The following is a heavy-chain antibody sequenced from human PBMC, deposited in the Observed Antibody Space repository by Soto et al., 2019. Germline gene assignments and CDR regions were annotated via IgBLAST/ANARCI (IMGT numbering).Heavy chain of an antibody. J-gene: IGHJ6*02. V-gene: IGHV5-10-1*01. CDR3: ARLAVAGTHYYYGMDV. CDR1: GYSFTSYW. Sequence: GESLKISCKGSGYSFTSYWISWVRQMPGKGLEWMGRIDPSDSYTNYSPSFQGHVTISADKSISTAYLQWSSLKASDTAMYYCARLAVAGTHYYYGMDVWGQGTTVTVSS. CDR2: IDPSDSYT. D-gene: IGHD6-19*01.